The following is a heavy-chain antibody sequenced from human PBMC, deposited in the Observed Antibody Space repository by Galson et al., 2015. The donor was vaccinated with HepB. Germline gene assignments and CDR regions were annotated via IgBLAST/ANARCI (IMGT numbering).Heavy chain of an antibody. Sequence: SLRLSCAASGFSFSNYWMSWVRQAPGKGLEWVANIEQDGSEQYYVDSVKGRFTISRDNAKNSLYLQMNSLRAEDTAVYYCARDRCSSTSCFFDYWGQGALVTVSS. D-gene: IGHD2-2*01. J-gene: IGHJ4*02. CDR1: GFSFSNYW. CDR3: ARDRCSSTSCFFDY. V-gene: IGHV3-7*03. CDR2: IEQDGSEQ.